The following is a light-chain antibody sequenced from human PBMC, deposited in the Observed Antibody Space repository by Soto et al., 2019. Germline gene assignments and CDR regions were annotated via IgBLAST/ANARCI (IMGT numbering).Light chain of an antibody. CDR3: QKYDNLPRT. V-gene: IGKV1-33*01. Sequence: LHMTLSPSSLSASVADRVTITCQSSEDTSNPLNWYQLKPGKAPKLLIHDVSTLQTEVPPRFSGRGSGADFIFTISSLPHEDVATYYCQKYDNLPRTFGQGTKVDIK. CDR2: DVS. CDR1: EDTSNP. J-gene: IGKJ1*01.